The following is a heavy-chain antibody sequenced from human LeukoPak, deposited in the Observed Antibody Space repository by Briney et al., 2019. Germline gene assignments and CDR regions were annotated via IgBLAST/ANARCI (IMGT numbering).Heavy chain of an antibody. D-gene: IGHD2-2*01. J-gene: IGHJ4*02. CDR3: ARAVYCSSTSCYEGYSLESPYFDY. Sequence: PGRSLRLSCAASGFTFSSYAMRWVRQAPGKGLEWVAVISYDGSNKYYADSVKGRFTISRDNSKNTLYLQMNSLRAEDTAVYYCARAVYCSSTSCYEGYSLESPYFDYWGQGTLVTVSS. CDR2: ISYDGSNK. CDR1: GFTFSSYA. V-gene: IGHV3-30-3*01.